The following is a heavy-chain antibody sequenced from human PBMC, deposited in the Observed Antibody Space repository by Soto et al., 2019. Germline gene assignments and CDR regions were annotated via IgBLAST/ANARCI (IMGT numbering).Heavy chain of an antibody. Sequence: EVQLLESGGGLVQPGGSLRLSCAASGFTFSSYAMSCVRQAPGKGLEWVSAISGSGGSTYYADSVKGRFTISRDNSKNTLYLQMNILRVEDTAVYYCAKVISVPVWGLDYWGQGNLVTVSS. D-gene: IGHD3-16*01. CDR3: AKVISVPVWGLDY. V-gene: IGHV3-23*01. CDR1: GFTFSSYA. CDR2: ISGSGGST. J-gene: IGHJ4*02.